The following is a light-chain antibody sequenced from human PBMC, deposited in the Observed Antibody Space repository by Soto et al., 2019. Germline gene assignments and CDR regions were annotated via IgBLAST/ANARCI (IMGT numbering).Light chain of an antibody. CDR2: DVS. J-gene: IGLJ2*01. Sequence: QSALTQPASVSGSPGQSIIISCTGSSSDVGGYNYVSWYQQYPGRAPKVIIYDVSIRPSGVSSRFSGYKSGNTASLTISGHQAEDEADYYCSSYTTSSTLDVVFGGRTKRTVL. V-gene: IGLV2-14*01. CDR3: SSYTTSSTLDVV. CDR1: SSDVGGYNY.